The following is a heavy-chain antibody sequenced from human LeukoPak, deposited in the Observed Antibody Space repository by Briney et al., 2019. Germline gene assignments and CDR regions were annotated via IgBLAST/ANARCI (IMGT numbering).Heavy chain of an antibody. Sequence: PGASVKVSCKASGYTFTGYYMHWVRQAPGQGLEWMGWINPNSGGTNYAQKFQSRVTMTRDTSISTAYMELSRLRSDDTAVYYCARDGARGYSFMYYFDYWGQGTLVTVSS. CDR1: GYTFTGYY. D-gene: IGHD5-18*01. CDR3: ARDGARGYSFMYYFDY. CDR2: INPNSGGT. V-gene: IGHV1-2*02. J-gene: IGHJ4*02.